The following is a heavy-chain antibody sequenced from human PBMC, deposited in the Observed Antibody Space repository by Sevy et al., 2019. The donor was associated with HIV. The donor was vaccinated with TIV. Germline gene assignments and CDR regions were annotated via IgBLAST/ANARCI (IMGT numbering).Heavy chain of an antibody. CDR1: GFSYSSYG. D-gene: IGHD2-21*01. J-gene: IGHJ4*02. V-gene: IGHV3-30*02. CDR2: IQYDGSNK. Sequence: GGSLRLYCAASGFSYSSYGMHWVRQAPGKGLEGVAYIQYDGSNKDYADSVKGRFTISRDNSKNTLDLQMNSLRVEDTAVYYCVKEGGGEGGDHWGQGTLVTVSS. CDR3: VKEGGGEGGDH.